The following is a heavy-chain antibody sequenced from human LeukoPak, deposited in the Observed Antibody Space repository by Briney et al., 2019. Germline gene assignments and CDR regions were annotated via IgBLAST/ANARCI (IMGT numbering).Heavy chain of an antibody. CDR1: GYTFTNYD. V-gene: IGHV1-8*01. CDR2: VNPDSGDT. D-gene: IGHD1-1*01. Sequence: ASVKVSCKTSGYTFTNYDINWVRQASGQGLEWTGWVNPDSGDTGYAQKFQGRLTMTTNTSSRMAYMEMTSLRSDDTAVYYCTRDWTYWGPGTLVTVS. CDR3: TRDWTY. J-gene: IGHJ4*02.